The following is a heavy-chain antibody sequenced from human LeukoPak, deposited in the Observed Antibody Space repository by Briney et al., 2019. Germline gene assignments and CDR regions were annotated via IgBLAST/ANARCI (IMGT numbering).Heavy chain of an antibody. CDR3: ARDNSVEDTAWWFDP. J-gene: IGHJ5*02. V-gene: IGHV1-46*01. CDR2: INPSGGST. Sequence: AASVEVSCKASGYTFTSYYMHWARQAPGQGLEWMGIINPSGGSTSYAQKFQGRVTMTRDMSTSTDYMELSSLRSEDTAVYYCARDNSVEDTAWWFDPWGQGTLVTVSS. D-gene: IGHD4-23*01. CDR1: GYTFTSYY.